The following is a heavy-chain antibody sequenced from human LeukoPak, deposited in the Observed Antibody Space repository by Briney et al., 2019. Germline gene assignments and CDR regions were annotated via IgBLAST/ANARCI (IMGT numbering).Heavy chain of an antibody. Sequence: GGSLRPSCAASGFTFSSYWMSWVRQAPGKGLEWVANIKQDGSEKYYVDSVKGRFTISRDNAKNSLYLQMNSLRAEDTAVYYCARVRTPRSSLLVAVAEGPFDYWGQGTLVTVSS. CDR3: ARVRTPRSSLLVAVAEGPFDY. CDR2: IKQDGSEK. V-gene: IGHV3-7*01. J-gene: IGHJ4*02. CDR1: GFTFSSYW. D-gene: IGHD6-19*01.